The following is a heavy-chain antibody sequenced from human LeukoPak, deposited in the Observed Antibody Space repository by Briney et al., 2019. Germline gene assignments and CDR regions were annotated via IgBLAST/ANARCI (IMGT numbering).Heavy chain of an antibody. D-gene: IGHD4-17*01. J-gene: IGHJ4*02. CDR2: IYYSGST. CDR3: AREPTTDDY. Sequence: SQTLSLTCTVPGGSLSSGDSYWGWIRQPPGKCLECIRYIYYSGSTFYNPSLKTRITISIDTSKNQFSLKLSSVTAADTAVYYCAREPTTDDYWGQGTLVTVS. CDR1: GGSLSSGDSY. V-gene: IGHV4-30-4*01.